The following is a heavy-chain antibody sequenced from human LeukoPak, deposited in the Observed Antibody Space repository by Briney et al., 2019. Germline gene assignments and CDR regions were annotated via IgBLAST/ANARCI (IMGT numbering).Heavy chain of an antibody. CDR1: GGSISSYY. CDR2: IYYSGST. CDR3: ARSPYYDILTGYYSYGMDV. D-gene: IGHD3-9*01. Sequence: PSETLSLTCTVSGGSISSYYWSWIRQPPGKGLEWIGYIYYSGSTNYNPSLKSRVTISVDTSKNQFSLKLSSVTAADTAVYYCARSPYYDILTGYYSYGMDVWGQGTTVTVSS. J-gene: IGHJ6*02. V-gene: IGHV4-59*01.